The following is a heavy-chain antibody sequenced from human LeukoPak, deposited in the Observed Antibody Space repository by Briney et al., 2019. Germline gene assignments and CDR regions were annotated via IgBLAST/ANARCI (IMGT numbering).Heavy chain of an antibody. CDR1: GYTFTGYY. Sequence: ASVKVSCKASGYTFTGYYMHWVRQAPGQGLEWMGWINPNSGGTNYAQKFQGRVTMTRDTSISTAYMELSRLRSDDTAVYYCARAGLEWLPLDAFDIWGQGTMVTVSS. CDR3: ARAGLEWLPLDAFDI. J-gene: IGHJ3*02. V-gene: IGHV1-2*02. D-gene: IGHD3-3*01. CDR2: INPNSGGT.